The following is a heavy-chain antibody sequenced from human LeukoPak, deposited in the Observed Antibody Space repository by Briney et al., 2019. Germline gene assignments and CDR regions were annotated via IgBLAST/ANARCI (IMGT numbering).Heavy chain of an antibody. CDR1: GYTFNAYY. V-gene: IGHV1-2*02. CDR3: ARAGGGYSSGWGAFDI. J-gene: IGHJ3*02. Sequence: ASVNVSCKASGYTFNAYYIHWVRQAPGQGLEWMGWINPNSGGTSYAQKFQGRVTMTRDTSISTAYMELSRLGSDDTAVYFCARAGGGYSSGWGAFDIWGQGTVVTVSS. CDR2: INPNSGGT. D-gene: IGHD5-18*01.